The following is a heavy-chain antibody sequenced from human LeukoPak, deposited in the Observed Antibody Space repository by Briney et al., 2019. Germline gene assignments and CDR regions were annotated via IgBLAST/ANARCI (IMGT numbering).Heavy chain of an antibody. D-gene: IGHD2-21*02. CDR3: AREHPLLRYFDY. V-gene: IGHV3-53*01. Sequence: GGSLRLSCAASGFTFSSYWMHWVRQAPGKGLEWVSVIYSGGSTYYADSVKGRFTISGDNSKNTLYLQMNSLRAEDTAVYYCAREHPLLRYFDYWGQGTLVTVSS. CDR2: IYSGGST. CDR1: GFTFSSYW. J-gene: IGHJ4*02.